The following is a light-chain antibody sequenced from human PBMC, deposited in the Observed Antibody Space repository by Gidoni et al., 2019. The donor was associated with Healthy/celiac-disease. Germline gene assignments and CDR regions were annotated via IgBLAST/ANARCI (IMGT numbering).Light chain of an antibody. CDR2: KAS. CDR1: QSISSW. CDR3: QQYNSYWT. J-gene: IGKJ1*01. Sequence: QSHSTLSGSGGDRVTITCRASQSISSWLAWYQQKPGKAPKLLIYKASSLESGVPSRFSGSGSGTEFTLTISSLQPDDFATYYCQQYNSYWTFGQGTKVEIK. V-gene: IGKV1-5*03.